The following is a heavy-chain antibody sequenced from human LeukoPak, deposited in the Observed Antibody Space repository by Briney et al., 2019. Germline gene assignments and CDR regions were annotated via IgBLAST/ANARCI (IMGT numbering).Heavy chain of an antibody. Sequence: SEALSLTCTVSGGSISSSSHYWGWIRQPPGKGLEWIGVSTYYNPSLKNRVTISRDTSKNQFSLKLSSVTAADTAIYYCARAGYSYGIISYFDSWGQGTLVTVSS. CDR3: ARAGYSYGIISYFDS. J-gene: IGHJ4*02. D-gene: IGHD5-18*01. CDR2: VST. CDR1: GGSISSSSHY. V-gene: IGHV4-39*01.